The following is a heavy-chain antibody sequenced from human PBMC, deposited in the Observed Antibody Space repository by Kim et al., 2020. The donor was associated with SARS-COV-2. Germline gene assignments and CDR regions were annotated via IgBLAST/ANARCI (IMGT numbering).Heavy chain of an antibody. Sequence: RVTMSVDTSKNQFSLKLSSVTAADTAVYYCARVGNIVVVPAAISFGAFDIWGQGTMVTVSS. V-gene: IGHV4-4*06. D-gene: IGHD2-2*01. J-gene: IGHJ3*02. CDR3: ARVGNIVVVPAAISFGAFDI.